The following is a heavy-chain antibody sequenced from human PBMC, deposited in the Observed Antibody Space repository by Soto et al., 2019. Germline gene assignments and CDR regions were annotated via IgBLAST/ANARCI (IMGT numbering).Heavy chain of an antibody. Sequence: EVQLLESGGGSVQPGGSLRLSCAASGFTFSNYAMSWVRQAPGKGLECVSVISGSGGSTYYADSVKGRFTISRDNSKNTLYLQMHSLRAEDTAVYYCATKVQYGLRLECYFDYWGQGTLVTVSS. CDR2: ISGSGGST. V-gene: IGHV3-23*01. D-gene: IGHD3-3*01. CDR1: GFTFSNYA. J-gene: IGHJ4*02. CDR3: ATKVQYGLRLECYFDY.